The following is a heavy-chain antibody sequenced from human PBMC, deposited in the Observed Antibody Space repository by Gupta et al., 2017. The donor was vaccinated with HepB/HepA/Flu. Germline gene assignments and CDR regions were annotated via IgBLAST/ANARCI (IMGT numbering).Heavy chain of an antibody. D-gene: IGHD3-3*01. V-gene: IGHV3-21*01. J-gene: IGHJ5*02. CDR2: ISSSSSYI. Sequence: EVQLVESGGGLVKPGGSLRLSCAASGFTFSSYSMNWVRQAPGKGLEWVSSISSSSSYIYYADSVKGRFTISRDNAKNSLYLQMNSLRAEDTAVYYCARSLTIFGVVIESYNWFDPWGQGTLVTVSS. CDR3: ARSLTIFGVVIESYNWFDP. CDR1: GFTFSSYS.